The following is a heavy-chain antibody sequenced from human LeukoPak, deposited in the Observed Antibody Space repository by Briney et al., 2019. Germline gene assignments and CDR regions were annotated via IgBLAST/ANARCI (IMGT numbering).Heavy chain of an antibody. Sequence: GGSLRLSCAASGFTFSSYAMSWVRQAPGKGLEWVSAISGSGGSTYYADSVKGRFTISRDNSKNTLYLQMNSLRAEDTAVYYCAKALLGSSGYCVPLDYWGQGTLVTVSS. CDR1: GFTFSSYA. D-gene: IGHD3-22*01. CDR2: ISGSGGST. J-gene: IGHJ4*02. CDR3: AKALLGSSGYCVPLDY. V-gene: IGHV3-23*01.